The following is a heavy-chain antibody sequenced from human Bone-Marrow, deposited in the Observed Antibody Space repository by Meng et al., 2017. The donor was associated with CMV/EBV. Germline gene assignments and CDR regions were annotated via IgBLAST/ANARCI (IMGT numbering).Heavy chain of an antibody. CDR3: ARPYDFWSGFPPFY. Sequence: GGSLRLSCSASGFTFDDYAMHGVRQAPGKGLEWVSGIRWNSGSIGYADSVEGRFTISRDHAKNSLYLQMNSLRAEDTAVYYCARPYDFWSGFPPFYWGQGTLVTVSS. CDR1: GFTFDDYA. J-gene: IGHJ4*02. V-gene: IGHV3-9*01. CDR2: IRWNSGSI. D-gene: IGHD3-3*01.